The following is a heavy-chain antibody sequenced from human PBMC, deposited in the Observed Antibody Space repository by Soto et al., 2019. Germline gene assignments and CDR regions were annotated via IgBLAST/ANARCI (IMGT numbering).Heavy chain of an antibody. CDR3: AREPLD. CDR1: GGSISSGGYY. V-gene: IGHV4-31*03. Sequence: QVQLQETGPGLVKPSQTLSLTCTVSGGSISSGGYYWTWIRQHPGKGLEWIGYIYYSGITYYNPSLTSRATISVDTSKTQSPPTLRSVTAADTAVYYCAREPLDWGQGTLVTVSS. CDR2: IYYSGIT. J-gene: IGHJ4*02.